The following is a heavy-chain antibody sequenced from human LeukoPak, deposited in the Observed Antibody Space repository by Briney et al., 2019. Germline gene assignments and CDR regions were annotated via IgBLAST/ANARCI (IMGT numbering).Heavy chain of an antibody. CDR3: ARNKYYYGLGNYGVPNWFDP. Sequence: SETLSLTCAVYGGSFSGYYWSWIRQPPGKGLKWIGSIYYSGSTYYNPSLRSRVTISVNTSKNQFSLKLSFVTATDTAVYYCARNKYYYGLGNYGVPNWFDPWGQGTLVTVSS. CDR2: IYYSGST. V-gene: IGHV4-34*01. J-gene: IGHJ5*02. CDR1: GGSFSGYY. D-gene: IGHD3-10*01.